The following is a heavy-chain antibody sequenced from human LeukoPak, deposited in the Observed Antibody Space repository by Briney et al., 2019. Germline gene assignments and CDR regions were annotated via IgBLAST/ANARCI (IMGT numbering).Heavy chain of an antibody. Sequence: SVKVSCKASGGTFSSYAISWVRQAPGQGLEWMGGIIPIFGTANYAQKFQGRVTITADKSTSTAYMELSSPRSEDTAVYYCARVAAADSFGMDVWGKGTTVTVSS. CDR3: ARVAAADSFGMDV. J-gene: IGHJ6*04. CDR2: IIPIFGTA. D-gene: IGHD6-13*01. V-gene: IGHV1-69*06. CDR1: GGTFSSYA.